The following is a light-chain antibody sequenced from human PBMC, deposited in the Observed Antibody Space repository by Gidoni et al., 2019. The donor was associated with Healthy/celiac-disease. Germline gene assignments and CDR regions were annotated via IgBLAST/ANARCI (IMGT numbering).Light chain of an antibody. CDR3: QQRSNWPPLT. J-gene: IGKJ3*01. V-gene: IGKV3-11*01. CDR2: DAS. Sequence: EIGLTQSPATLSLSPGERATLSCRASQSVSSYLAWYQQKPGQAPRLLIYDASNRATGIPARFSGSGSGTDFTLTISSLEPEDFAVYYCQQRSNWPPLTFXPXTKVDIK. CDR1: QSVSSY.